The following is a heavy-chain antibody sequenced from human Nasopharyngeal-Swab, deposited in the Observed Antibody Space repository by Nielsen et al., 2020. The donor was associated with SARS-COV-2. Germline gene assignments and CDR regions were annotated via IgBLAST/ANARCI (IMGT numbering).Heavy chain of an antibody. CDR1: GFTLSSYA. D-gene: IGHD2-2*02. CDR3: ARTAAIRGYAFDL. V-gene: IGHV3-30-3*01. J-gene: IGHJ3*01. CDR2: ISYDGSNK. Sequence: GGSLRLSCAASGFTLSSYAMHWVRQAPGKGLEWVAVISYDGSNKYYADSVKGRFTISRDNSKNTLYLQMNSLRAEDTAVYYCARTAAIRGYAFDLWGQGTMVTVSS.